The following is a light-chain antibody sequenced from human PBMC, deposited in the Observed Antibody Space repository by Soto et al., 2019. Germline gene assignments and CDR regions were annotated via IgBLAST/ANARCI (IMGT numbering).Light chain of an antibody. CDR3: SLYTSENAYV. Sequence: QSALTQPPSVSGSPGQSVTISCTGTSTDFVSYNRVSWYQQPPGTAPKLMIYEVSKRPSGVPDRFSGPKSGNTASLTISGLQAADEADYYCSLYTSENAYVFGTGTKLTVL. CDR1: STDFVSYNR. J-gene: IGLJ1*01. CDR2: EVS. V-gene: IGLV2-18*01.